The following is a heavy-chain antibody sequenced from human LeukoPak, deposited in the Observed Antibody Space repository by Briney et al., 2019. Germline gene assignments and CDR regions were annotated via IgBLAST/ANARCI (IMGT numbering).Heavy chain of an antibody. CDR1: GFTFSSYA. Sequence: SLRLSCAASGFTFSSYAMSWVRPAPGKGLEWVSGISWNSGSIGYADSVKGRFTISRDNAKNSLYLQMNSLRAEDTALYYCAKDMSPYGSGSYYTPDFDYWGQGTLVTVSS. D-gene: IGHD3-10*01. CDR2: ISWNSGSI. V-gene: IGHV3-9*01. CDR3: AKDMSPYGSGSYYTPDFDY. J-gene: IGHJ4*02.